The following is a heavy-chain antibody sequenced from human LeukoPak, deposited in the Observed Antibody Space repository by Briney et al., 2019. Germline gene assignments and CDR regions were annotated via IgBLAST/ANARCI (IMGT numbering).Heavy chain of an antibody. D-gene: IGHD3-10*01. CDR2: INPSGGST. J-gene: IGHJ6*02. CDR3: ARDLVTMVRGVINVGYHYRMDV. V-gene: IGHV1-46*01. Sequence: ASVKVSCKASGYTFTSYYMHWVRQAPGQGLEWMGIINPSGGSTSYAQKFQGRVTMTRDTSTSTVYMELSSLRSEDTAVYYCARDLVTMVRGVINVGYHYRMDVWGQGTTVTVSS. CDR1: GYTFTSYY.